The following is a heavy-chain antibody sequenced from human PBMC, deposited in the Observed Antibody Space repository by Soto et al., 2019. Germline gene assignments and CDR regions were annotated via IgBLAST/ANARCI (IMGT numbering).Heavy chain of an antibody. CDR2: ISNSGDSR. D-gene: IGHD3-22*01. Sequence: GGSLRLSCAASGFTFSNYGMSWVRQAPGKGLEWVTVISNSGDSRNYADSVKGRFTISRDNSKNTLFLQMNSLRADDTAVYYCAKGWQWYESNSFRLNGDAFDIWGQGTMVTVSS. CDR1: GFTFSNYG. J-gene: IGHJ3*02. V-gene: IGHV3-23*01. CDR3: AKGWQWYESNSFRLNGDAFDI.